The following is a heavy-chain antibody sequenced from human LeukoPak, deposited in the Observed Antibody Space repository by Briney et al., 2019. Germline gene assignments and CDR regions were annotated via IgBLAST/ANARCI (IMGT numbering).Heavy chain of an antibody. CDR2: IRYDGSNK. D-gene: IGHD3-22*01. Sequence: PGGSLRLSCAASGFTFSSYGMHWVRQAPGKGLEWVAFIRYDGSNKYYADSVKGRFTISRDNSKNTLYLQMNSLRAEDTAVYYCAKGDLYYYDSSLHWGQGTLVTVSS. V-gene: IGHV3-30*02. CDR1: GFTFSSYG. CDR3: AKGDLYYYDSSLH. J-gene: IGHJ4*02.